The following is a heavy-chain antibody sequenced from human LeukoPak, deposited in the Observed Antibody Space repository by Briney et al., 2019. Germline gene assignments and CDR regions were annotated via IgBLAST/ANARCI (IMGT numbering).Heavy chain of an antibody. CDR2: INHSGST. CDR1: GGSFSGYY. Sequence: SETLSLTCAVYGGSFSGYYWSWIRQPPGKGLEWIGEINHSGSTNCNPSLKSRVAISVDTSKNQFSLKLSSVTAADTAVYYCARGGRDCSSTSCYAAKPFDYWGQGTLVTVSS. J-gene: IGHJ4*02. V-gene: IGHV4-34*01. CDR3: ARGGRDCSSTSCYAAKPFDY. D-gene: IGHD2-2*01.